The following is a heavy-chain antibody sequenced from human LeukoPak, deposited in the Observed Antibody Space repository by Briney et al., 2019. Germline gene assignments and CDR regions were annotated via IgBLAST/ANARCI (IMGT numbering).Heavy chain of an antibody. V-gene: IGHV1-46*01. CDR2: INPSDGAT. J-gene: IGHJ6*03. CDR1: GYTFTMYY. Sequence: ASVKVSCKASGYTFTMYYIHWVRQAPGQGLEWMGMINPSDGATTYAQRFQGRVTMTRDTSTTTVYLDLRCLRFEGTAVYFWAREQRGGLSGNLGGLFASYYTYYYMDVWGRGTTVTVSS. D-gene: IGHD1-26*01. CDR3: AREQRGGLSGNLGGLFASYYTYYYMDV.